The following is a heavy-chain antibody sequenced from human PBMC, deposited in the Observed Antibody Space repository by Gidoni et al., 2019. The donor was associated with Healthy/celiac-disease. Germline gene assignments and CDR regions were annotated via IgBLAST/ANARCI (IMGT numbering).Heavy chain of an antibody. Sequence: EVQLVVSGGGLVQHGRSLRLSCAASGFTFDDFAMHWVRQAPGKGLEWVSGISWNSGSIGYADSVKGRFTISRDNAKNSLYLQMNSVRAEDTALYYCAKDKGIVATGIDYWGQGTLVTVSS. CDR2: ISWNSGSI. J-gene: IGHJ4*02. CDR3: AKDKGIVATGIDY. V-gene: IGHV3-9*01. CDR1: GFTFDDFA. D-gene: IGHD5-12*01.